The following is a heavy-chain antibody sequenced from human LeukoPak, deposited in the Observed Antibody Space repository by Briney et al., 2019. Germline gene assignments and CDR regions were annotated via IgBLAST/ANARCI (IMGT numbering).Heavy chain of an antibody. CDR2: IYSSGST. D-gene: IGHD4-23*01. CDR1: GGSISSYY. J-gene: IGHJ4*02. CDR3: ASSSVVRGYYFDY. Sequence: SETLSLTCTVSGGSISSYYWSWIRQPAGKGLEWIGRIYSSGSTDYNPSLKSRVTMSVDTSKNQFSLKLTSVTAADTAVYYCASSSVVRGYYFDYWGQGTLVTVSS. V-gene: IGHV4-4*07.